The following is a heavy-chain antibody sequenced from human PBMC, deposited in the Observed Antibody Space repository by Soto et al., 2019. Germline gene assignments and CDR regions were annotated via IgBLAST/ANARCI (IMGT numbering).Heavy chain of an antibody. V-gene: IGHV4-30-4*01. CDR2: IYYSGST. CDR3: ARDYYYGSGSYYNIYYYGMDV. J-gene: IGHJ6*02. D-gene: IGHD3-10*01. Sequence: PSETLSLTCTFSCGSIISGDYYWSWIRQPPGKGLEWIGYIYYSGSTYYNPSLKSRVTISVDTSKNQFSLKLSSVTAADTAVYYCARDYYYGSGSYYNIYYYGMDVWGQGTTVTVSS. CDR1: CGSIISGDYY.